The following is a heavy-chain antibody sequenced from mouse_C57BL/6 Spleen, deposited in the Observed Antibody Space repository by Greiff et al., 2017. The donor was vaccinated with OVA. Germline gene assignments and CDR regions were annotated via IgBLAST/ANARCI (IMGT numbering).Heavy chain of an antibody. Sequence: VQLQQPGAELVRPGTSVKLSCKASGYTFTSYWMHWVKQRPGQGLEWIGVIDPSDSYTNYNQKFKGKATLTVDTSSSTAYMQLSSLTSEDSAVYYCARPKYHYDGDEAMDYWGQGTSVTVSS. D-gene: IGHD1-2*01. CDR1: GYTFTSYW. CDR2: IDPSDSYT. V-gene: IGHV1-59*01. CDR3: ARPKYHYDGDEAMDY. J-gene: IGHJ4*01.